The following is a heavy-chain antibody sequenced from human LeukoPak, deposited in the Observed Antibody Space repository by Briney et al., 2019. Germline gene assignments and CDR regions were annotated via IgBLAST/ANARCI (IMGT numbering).Heavy chain of an antibody. CDR1: GFTFSSYY. J-gene: IGHJ6*03. V-gene: IGHV3-21*01. Sequence: GGSLRLSCAASGFTFSSYYMNWVRQAPGKGLEWVSSITIGSSYIYYADSVKGRFTISRDNAKNSLYMKMHSLRAEDTAVYYCARDPYSGSYGNYYYYFMDVWGKGTTVTISS. CDR3: ARDPYSGSYGNYYYYFMDV. CDR2: ITIGSSYI. D-gene: IGHD1-26*01.